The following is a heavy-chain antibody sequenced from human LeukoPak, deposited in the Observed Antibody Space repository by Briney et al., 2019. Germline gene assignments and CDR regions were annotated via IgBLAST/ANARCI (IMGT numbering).Heavy chain of an antibody. J-gene: IGHJ4*02. CDR1: GFTFSSYA. CDR2: FSFNGEST. V-gene: IGHV3-23*01. D-gene: IGHD2/OR15-2a*01. CDR3: AREGTDFAYFDY. Sequence: GGSLRLSCAASGFTFSSYAMTWVRQAPGKGLEWVSSFSFNGESTYYADSAKGRFTISRDNSKNTLYMQMNRLAVEDTAVYYCAREGTDFAYFDYWGQGTLVTVSS.